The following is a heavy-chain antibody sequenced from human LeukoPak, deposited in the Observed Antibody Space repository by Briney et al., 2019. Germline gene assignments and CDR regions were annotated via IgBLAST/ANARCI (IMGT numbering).Heavy chain of an antibody. CDR3: ARGTYGDLGY. J-gene: IGHJ4*02. CDR1: GGSFSGCY. D-gene: IGHD4-17*01. Sequence: SEALSLTCAVYGGSFSGCYWSWIRQPPGKGLEWIGEINHSGSTNYNPSLKSRVTISVDTSKNQFSLKLSSVTAADTAVYYCARGTYGDLGYWGQGTLVTVSS. CDR2: INHSGST. V-gene: IGHV4-34*01.